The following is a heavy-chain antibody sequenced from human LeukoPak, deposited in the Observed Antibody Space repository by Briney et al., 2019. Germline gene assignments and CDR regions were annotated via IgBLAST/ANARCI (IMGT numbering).Heavy chain of an antibody. CDR2: INPSGGST. CDR1: GYTFTSYY. Sequence: ASVNVSCKASGYTFTSYYMHGVRQAPGQGLEWVGIINPSGGSTSYAQKFQGRVTMTRDTSTSTVYMELRSLRSEDTAVYYCARALGYSSSWANWFDPWGQGTMVTVSS. J-gene: IGHJ5*02. V-gene: IGHV1-46*01. D-gene: IGHD6-13*01. CDR3: ARALGYSSSWANWFDP.